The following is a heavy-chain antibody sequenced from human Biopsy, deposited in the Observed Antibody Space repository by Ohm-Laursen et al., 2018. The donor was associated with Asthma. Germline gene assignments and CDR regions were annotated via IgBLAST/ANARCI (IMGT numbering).Heavy chain of an antibody. CDR3: ARETIKATYFYGMDV. CDR1: GFTFSRYV. Sequence: SLRLSCSASGFTFSRYVMHWVRQAPGKGLEWVAAISNDGKNEYYGDSVKGRFTISRDKSKSTLYLQLSSLRAEDTAVYFCARETIKATYFYGMDVWGQGTTVTVSS. V-gene: IGHV3-30*04. CDR2: ISNDGKNE. J-gene: IGHJ6*02. D-gene: IGHD3-9*01.